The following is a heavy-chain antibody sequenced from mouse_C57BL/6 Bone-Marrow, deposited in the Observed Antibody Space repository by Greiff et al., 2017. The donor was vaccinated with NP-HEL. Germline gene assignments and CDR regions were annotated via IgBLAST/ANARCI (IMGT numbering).Heavy chain of an antibody. CDR3: ARDRESYYGNPWFAY. D-gene: IGHD2-1*01. Sequence: EVQGVESGGGLVKPGGSLKLSCAASGFTFSSYAMSWVRQTPEKRLEWVATISDGGSYTYYPDNVKGRFTISRDNAKNNLYLQMSHLKSEDTAMYYCARDRESYYGNPWFAYWGQGTLVTVSA. CDR2: ISDGGSYT. CDR1: GFTFSSYA. V-gene: IGHV5-4*01. J-gene: IGHJ3*01.